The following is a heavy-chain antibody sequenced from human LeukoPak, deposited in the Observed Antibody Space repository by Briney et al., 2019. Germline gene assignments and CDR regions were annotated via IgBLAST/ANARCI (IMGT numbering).Heavy chain of an antibody. CDR1: GFTFDDYG. J-gene: IGHJ3*02. Sequence: PGGSLRLSCAASGFTFDDYGMSWVRQAPGKGLEGVSGINWNGGSTGYADSVKGGFTISRDNAKKSLYLQMNSLRAEDTALYYCAREMYSSGWLNAFDIWGQGTMVTVSS. CDR2: INWNGGST. V-gene: IGHV3-20*04. CDR3: AREMYSSGWLNAFDI. D-gene: IGHD6-19*01.